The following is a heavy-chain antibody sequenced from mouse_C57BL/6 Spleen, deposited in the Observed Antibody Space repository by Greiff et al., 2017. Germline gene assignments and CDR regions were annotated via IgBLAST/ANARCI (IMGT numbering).Heavy chain of an antibody. CDR1: GFSLTSYG. J-gene: IGHJ1*03. V-gene: IGHV2-2*01. Sequence: VQLQQSGPGLVQPSQSLSITCTVSGFSLTSYGVHWVRQSPGKGLEWLGVIWSGGSTDYNAAFISRLSISKDNSKSQVFVNMNGLQADDTAIYYGATPSGTRGYFDVWGTGTTVTVSS. D-gene: IGHD4-1*02. CDR2: IWSGGST. CDR3: ATPSGTRGYFDV.